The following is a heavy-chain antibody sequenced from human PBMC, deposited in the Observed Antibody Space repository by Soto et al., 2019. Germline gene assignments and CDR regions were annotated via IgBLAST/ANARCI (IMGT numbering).Heavy chain of an antibody. J-gene: IGHJ4*02. Sequence: SETLSLTCAVYGGSFSGYYWSWIRQPPGKGLEWIGEINHSGSTNYNPSLKSRVTISVDTSKNQFSLKLSSVTAADTAVYYCARGAPTMVRGVTLYYFDYWGQGTLVTVSS. V-gene: IGHV4-34*01. CDR1: GGSFSGYY. CDR3: ARGAPTMVRGVTLYYFDY. CDR2: INHSGST. D-gene: IGHD3-10*01.